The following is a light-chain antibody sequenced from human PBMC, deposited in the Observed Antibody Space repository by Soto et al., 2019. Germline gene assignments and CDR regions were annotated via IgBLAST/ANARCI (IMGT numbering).Light chain of an antibody. V-gene: IGLV2-14*03. J-gene: IGLJ2*01. CDR3: SSYTSSSTVV. Sequence: QSALTQPASVSGSPGQSITISCTGTSSDVGGYNYVSWYQQHPGKAPKLMIYDVSNRPPGVSNRFSGSKSGNTASLTISGLQAEDEGDYYCSSYTSSSTVVFGGGTKVTVL. CDR2: DVS. CDR1: SSDVGGYNY.